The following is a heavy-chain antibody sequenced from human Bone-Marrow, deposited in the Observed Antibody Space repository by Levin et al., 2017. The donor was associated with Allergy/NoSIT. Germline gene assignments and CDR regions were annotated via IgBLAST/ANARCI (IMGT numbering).Heavy chain of an antibody. Sequence: SQTLSLTCTVSGASVNSADYYWTWIRQPPGRGLEWIGYIYYSGSTYYNPSLESRLVISIDMSENQFSLKLSSVTAADTAIYYCATLDDRNYVSGWFDPWGQGTLVSVSS. J-gene: IGHJ5*02. CDR2: IYYSGST. CDR3: ATLDDRNYVSGWFDP. V-gene: IGHV4-30-4*01. CDR1: GASVNSADYY. D-gene: IGHD4-11*01.